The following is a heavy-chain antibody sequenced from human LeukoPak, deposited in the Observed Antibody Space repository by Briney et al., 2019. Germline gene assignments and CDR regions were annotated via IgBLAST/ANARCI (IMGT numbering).Heavy chain of an antibody. V-gene: IGHV3-49*03. CDR2: IRSSIYGGTP. CDR3: SREWGNGNDIRPDY. CDR1: GFSFREFA. Sequence: GGSLRLSCTSSGFSFREFAVSWLRQATGKGLEWIGFIRSSIYGGTPKAAASVKGRFIFSRDDSKGVAYLRMNSLKIEDTAMYYCSREWGNGNDIRPDYWGQGTLVTVSS. D-gene: IGHD1-1*01. J-gene: IGHJ4*02.